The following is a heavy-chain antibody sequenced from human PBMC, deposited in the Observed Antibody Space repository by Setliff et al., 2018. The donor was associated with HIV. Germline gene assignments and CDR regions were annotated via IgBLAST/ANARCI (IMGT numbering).Heavy chain of an antibody. D-gene: IGHD3-22*01. Sequence: SETLSLTCTVSGDSFNGSHYLWGWIRQPPGKGLEWVGNVYYNWATIYNPSLKSRVTTSVDTSKYQLSLKLRSVTAADTAVYYCARARITMTGGRLEPYAFDRWGQGTKVTVSS. V-gene: IGHV4-39*07. CDR1: GDSFNGSHYL. CDR2: VYYNWAT. J-gene: IGHJ3*01. CDR3: ARARITMTGGRLEPYAFDR.